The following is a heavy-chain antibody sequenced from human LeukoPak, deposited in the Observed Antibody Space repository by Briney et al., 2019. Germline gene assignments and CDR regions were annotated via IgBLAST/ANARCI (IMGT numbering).Heavy chain of an antibody. CDR2: ISGSGGST. J-gene: IGHJ4*02. Sequence: GGSLRLSCAASGFTVSSSYMSWVRQAPGKGLEWVSAISGSGGSTYYADSVKGRFTISRDNSKNTLYLQMNSLRAEDTAVYYCAKEGAGTDDYWGQGTLVTVSS. CDR1: GFTVSSSY. D-gene: IGHD6-19*01. V-gene: IGHV3-23*01. CDR3: AKEGAGTDDY.